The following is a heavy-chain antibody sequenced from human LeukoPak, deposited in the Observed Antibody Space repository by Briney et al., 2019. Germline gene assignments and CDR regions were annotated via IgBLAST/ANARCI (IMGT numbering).Heavy chain of an antibody. CDR3: ARSPLWFGELYSGY. Sequence: ASVKVSCKASGYTFPGYYMHWVRQAPGQGLKWMGWINPNSGGTNYAQKFQGRVTMTRDTSIRTAYMELSRLRSDDTAVYYCARSPLWFGELYSGYWGQGTLVTVSS. D-gene: IGHD3-10*01. CDR2: INPNSGGT. J-gene: IGHJ4*02. CDR1: GYTFPGYY. V-gene: IGHV1-2*02.